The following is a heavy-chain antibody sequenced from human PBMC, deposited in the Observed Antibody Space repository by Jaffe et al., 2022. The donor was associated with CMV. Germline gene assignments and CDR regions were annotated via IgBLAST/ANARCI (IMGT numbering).Heavy chain of an antibody. Sequence: QVQLQQWGAGLLKPSETLSLTCAVYGGSFSGYYWSWIRQPPGKGLEWIGEINHSGSTNYNPSLKSRVTISVDTSKNQFSLKLSSVTAADTAVYYCARAKRVVPAASPRYRENWFDPWGQGTLVTVSS. D-gene: IGHD2-2*01. CDR3: ARAKRVVPAASPRYRENWFDP. CDR2: INHSGST. J-gene: IGHJ5*02. CDR1: GGSFSGYY. V-gene: IGHV4-34*01.